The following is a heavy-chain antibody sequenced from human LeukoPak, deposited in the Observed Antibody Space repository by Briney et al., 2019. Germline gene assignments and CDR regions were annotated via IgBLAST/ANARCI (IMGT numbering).Heavy chain of an antibody. V-gene: IGHV4-59*08. J-gene: IGHJ1*01. D-gene: IGHD6-13*01. CDR1: GVSISNYY. Sequence: SETLSLTCTASGVSISNYYWSWIRQPPGKGLECIGYIYYSGTTNYNPSLKSRVTISVDTSKNQFSLKLSSVTAADTAVYYCARHGGYSSPYLHWGQGTLVTVSS. CDR3: ARHGGYSSPYLH. CDR2: IYYSGTT.